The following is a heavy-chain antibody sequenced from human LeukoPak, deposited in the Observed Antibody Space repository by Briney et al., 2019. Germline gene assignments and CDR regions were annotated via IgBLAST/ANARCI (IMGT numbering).Heavy chain of an antibody. CDR3: ALGHGGGLLLDY. CDR2: IYYSGST. Sequence: NPSETLSLTCTVSGGSISSSSYYWGWIRQPPGKGLEWIGSIYYSGSTYYNPSLKSRVTISVDTSKNQFSLKLSSVTAADTAVYYCALGHGGGLLLDYWGQGTLVTVSS. D-gene: IGHD2/OR15-2a*01. CDR1: GGSISSSSYY. J-gene: IGHJ4*02. V-gene: IGHV4-39*07.